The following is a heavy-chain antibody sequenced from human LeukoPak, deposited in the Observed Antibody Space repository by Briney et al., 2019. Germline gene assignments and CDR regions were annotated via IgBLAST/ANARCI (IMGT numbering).Heavy chain of an antibody. D-gene: IGHD3-16*01. J-gene: IGHJ6*02. CDR3: ARDAGGTYRSYYALHV. CDR1: GASFTNYG. Sequence: SVKVSCKAAGASFTNYGFSLGRQAPAQGLELMGGIVPMFVAPNYAQRFKRRVTITAGAFTSTVYMELSSLTSDDTAVYYCARDAGGTYRSYYALHVWGQGTTVTVS. V-gene: IGHV1-69*01. CDR2: IVPMFVAP.